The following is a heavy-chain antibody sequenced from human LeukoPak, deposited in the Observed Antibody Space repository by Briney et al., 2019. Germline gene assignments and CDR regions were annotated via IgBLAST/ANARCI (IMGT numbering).Heavy chain of an antibody. CDR3: ARGGVGATTVDY. V-gene: IGHV4-30-2*01. CDR1: GGSISSGGYY. J-gene: IGHJ4*02. Sequence: SETLSLTCTVSGGSISSGGYYWSWIRQPPGKGLEWIGYIYHSGSTYYNPSLKSRVTISVDTSKNQFSLKLSSVTAADTAVYYCARGGVGATTVDYWGQGTLVTVSS. D-gene: IGHD1-26*01. CDR2: IYHSGST.